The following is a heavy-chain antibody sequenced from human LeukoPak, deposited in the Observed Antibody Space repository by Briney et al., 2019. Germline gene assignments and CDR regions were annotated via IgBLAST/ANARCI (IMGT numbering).Heavy chain of an antibody. CDR3: ARYAATGGPNWFDP. CDR2: IYNSGST. D-gene: IGHD2-15*01. Sequence: SQTLSLTCTVSGGSISSGDYFWSWIRQPPGKGLEWIGYIYNSGSTYYNPSLKSRVTISLDTSKNQFSLKLGSVTAADTAVYYCARYAATGGPNWFDPWGPGTLVTVSS. V-gene: IGHV4-30-4*01. J-gene: IGHJ5*02. CDR1: GGSISSGDYF.